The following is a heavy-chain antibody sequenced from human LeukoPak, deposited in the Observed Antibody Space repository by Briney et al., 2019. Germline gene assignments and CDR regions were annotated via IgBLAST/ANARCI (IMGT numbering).Heavy chain of an antibody. CDR1: GYSITTGYY. J-gene: IGHJ4*02. V-gene: IGHV4-38-2*02. CDR3: ARDQDYYGSGSYGPTY. D-gene: IGHD3-10*01. CDR2: IYTTGST. Sequence: PSETLSLTCTVSGYSITTGYYWGWIRQPPGKGLEWIGSIYTTGSTFYNPSLKSRVTISVDTSKNQFSLRLSSVTAADTAVYYRARDQDYYGSGSYGPTYWGQGTLVTVSS.